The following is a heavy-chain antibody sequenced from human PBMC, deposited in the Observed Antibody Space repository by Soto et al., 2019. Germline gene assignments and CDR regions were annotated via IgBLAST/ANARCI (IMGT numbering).Heavy chain of an antibody. J-gene: IGHJ4*02. V-gene: IGHV3-30*18. CDR2: MSSDGSKI. Sequence: QVQLVESGGGAVQPGESLRLSCVASGFDFTYYAMHWVRQAPGKGLESVAVMSSDGSKIHHTDSVKGRFTIPRDNSKNTLYLQMNSLRKEDTAVYFCAKEEGVGGTLGLFDYWGQGTLVSVSS. D-gene: IGHD1-26*01. CDR1: GFDFTYYA. CDR3: AKEEGVGGTLGLFDY.